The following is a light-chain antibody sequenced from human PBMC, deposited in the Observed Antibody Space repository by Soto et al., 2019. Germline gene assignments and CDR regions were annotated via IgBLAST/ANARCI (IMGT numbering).Light chain of an antibody. V-gene: IGKV3-15*01. J-gene: IGKJ4*01. Sequence: VMTQAPATLSVSPGERATLSCRASQTINNNVAWYQLKDGQVPRLLIYGASTRAADVPARFSGGGSGTEFTLTISSLQSEDFAVYFCQQYDDWLRLTFGGGTKVEIK. CDR1: QTINNN. CDR2: GAS. CDR3: QQYDDWLRLT.